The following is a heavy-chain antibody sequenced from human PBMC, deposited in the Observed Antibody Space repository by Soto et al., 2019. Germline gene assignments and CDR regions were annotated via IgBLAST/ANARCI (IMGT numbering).Heavy chain of an antibody. CDR1: GGSISTGDHY. D-gene: IGHD3-22*01. CDR3: ATYYDSSGPTYDY. V-gene: IGHV4-30-4*01. CDR2: IYSSGTT. Sequence: PSETLSLTCTVSGGSISTGDHYWSWIRQPPGKGLDWIGYIYSSGTTYYNPSLKSRLTISVDTSKNQFSLKLSSVTAADTAVYYCATYYDSSGPTYDYWGQGTLVTVSS. J-gene: IGHJ4*02.